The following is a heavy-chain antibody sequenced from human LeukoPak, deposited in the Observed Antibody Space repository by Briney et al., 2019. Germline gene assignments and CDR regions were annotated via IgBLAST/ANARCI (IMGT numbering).Heavy chain of an antibody. V-gene: IGHV4-39*01. D-gene: IGHD5-24*01. J-gene: IGHJ3*02. CDR2: LYFYDGTA. Sequence: PSETLSLTCTVSVVSISRSSYYWIWIRQPPGKGLEWIGTLYFYDGTAHYNPSLESRATMSGDTTKNQFYLRLDSVTTPNRAVDYCASELMAYAFDIWGQGTTVAVS. CDR3: ASELMAYAFDI. CDR1: VVSISRSSYY.